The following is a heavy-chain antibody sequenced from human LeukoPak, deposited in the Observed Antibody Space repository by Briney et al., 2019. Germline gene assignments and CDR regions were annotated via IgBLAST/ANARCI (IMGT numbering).Heavy chain of an antibody. CDR2: ISWDGGST. D-gene: IGHD3-10*01. CDR3: AKGETSGVLWFGELSS. CDR1: GFTFDDYT. J-gene: IGHJ4*02. V-gene: IGHV3-43*01. Sequence: HSGGSLRLSCAASGFTFDDYTMHWVRHAPGKGLEWVSLISWDGGSTYYADSVKGRFTISRDNSKNSLYLQMNSLRTEDTALYYCAKGETSGVLWFGELSSWGQGTLVTVSS.